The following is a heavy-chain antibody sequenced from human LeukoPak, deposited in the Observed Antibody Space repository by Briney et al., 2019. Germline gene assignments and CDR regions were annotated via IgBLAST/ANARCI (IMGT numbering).Heavy chain of an antibody. CDR2: ISSSSSYI. D-gene: IGHD2/OR15-2a*01. V-gene: IGHV3-21*01. J-gene: IGHJ4*02. Sequence: GGSLRLSCAASEFTFSSYSMNWVRQAPGKGLEWVSSISSSSSYIYYADSVKGRFTISRDNAKNSLYLQMNSLRAEDTAVYYCAREGGLLLYYFDYWGQGTLVTVSS. CDR3: AREGGLLLYYFDY. CDR1: EFTFSSYS.